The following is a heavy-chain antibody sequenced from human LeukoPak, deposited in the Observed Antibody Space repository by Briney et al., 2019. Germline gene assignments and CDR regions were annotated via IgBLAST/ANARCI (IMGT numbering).Heavy chain of an antibody. CDR1: GFTFKSCA. CDR2: ISGSGDST. Sequence: PGRSLRLSCAASGFTFKSCAMSWVRQAAGKGLEWVSGISGSGDSTYYADSVKGQFTISRDNSKNTLYLQMNSLRAEDTAVYYCAKDFGNCINGVCYGTPFDYWGQGTLVTVSS. CDR3: AKDFGNCINGVCYGTPFDY. D-gene: IGHD2-8*01. V-gene: IGHV3-23*01. J-gene: IGHJ4*02.